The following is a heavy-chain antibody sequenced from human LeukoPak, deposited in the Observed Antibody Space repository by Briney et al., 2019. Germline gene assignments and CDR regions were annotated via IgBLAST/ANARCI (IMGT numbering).Heavy chain of an antibody. J-gene: IGHJ6*03. D-gene: IGHD3-16*01. CDR2: ISWNSDNI. Sequence: GRSLRLSCAASEFTFNNYAMHWVRHAPGKGLEWVSGISWNSDNIGYADSVKGRFTISRDNAKNSLYLQMNTLRPADTALYYCAKDITGLSYMDVWGKGTTVTVSS. V-gene: IGHV3-9*01. CDR1: EFTFNNYA. CDR3: AKDITGLSYMDV.